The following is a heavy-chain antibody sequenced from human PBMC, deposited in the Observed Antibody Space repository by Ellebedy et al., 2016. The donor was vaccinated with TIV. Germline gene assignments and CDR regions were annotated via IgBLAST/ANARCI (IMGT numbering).Heavy chain of an antibody. CDR3: VRENSGRTGLPWFGP. V-gene: IGHV3-30-3*01. Sequence: GGSLRLXCTASGFTFSSYAMHWVRQAPGKGLEWMTVIAYDAAHIYYAESVKGRFTISRDNSKNTLYLEMSSLRVDDTAIYYCVRENSGRTGLPWFGPWGQGTRVTVSS. CDR2: IAYDAAHI. CDR1: GFTFSSYA. J-gene: IGHJ5*02. D-gene: IGHD1-26*01.